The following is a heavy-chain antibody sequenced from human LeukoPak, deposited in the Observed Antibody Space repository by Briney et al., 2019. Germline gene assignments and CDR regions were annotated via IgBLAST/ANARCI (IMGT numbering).Heavy chain of an antibody. Sequence: SETLSLTCTVSGDSISTRGYYWTWLRQHPRKGLEWIGYISYSGSTYYNPSLKSRLTVSEDTSNNRFFLRLTSVTAADTAVYYCARINIREYSSRPFDYWGQGTLVTVSS. D-gene: IGHD6-13*01. CDR3: ARINIREYSSRPFDY. CDR2: ISYSGST. J-gene: IGHJ4*02. CDR1: GDSISTRGYY. V-gene: IGHV4-31*03.